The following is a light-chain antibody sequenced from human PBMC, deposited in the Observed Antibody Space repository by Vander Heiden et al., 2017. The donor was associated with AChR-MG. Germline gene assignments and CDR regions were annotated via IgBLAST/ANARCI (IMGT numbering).Light chain of an antibody. J-gene: IGLJ2*01. CDR1: KLGEKY. Sequence: SIALTQALSVSVSPGQTASITCSGEKLGEKYASWYQQRPGQSPVLLIYEDIKRPSGIPERFSSSNSGTTATLTISGTQAVDEAYYYCQAWDTSFVGFGGGTKLTVL. CDR3: QAWDTSFVG. V-gene: IGLV3-1*01. CDR2: EDI.